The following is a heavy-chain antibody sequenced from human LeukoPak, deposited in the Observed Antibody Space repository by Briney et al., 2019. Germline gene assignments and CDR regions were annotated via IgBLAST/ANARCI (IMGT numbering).Heavy chain of an antibody. CDR2: VAPSRGST. CDR3: ARSKSLDL. Sequence: ASVKVSCKASGYTFTSAYLHWVRQAPGQGLEWMGMVAPSRGSTTYAQKFQDRVTLTRDTSTSTVYMELSSLRSEDTAMYYCARSKSLDLWGQGTLVTVSS. D-gene: IGHD4-11*01. V-gene: IGHV1-46*01. J-gene: IGHJ5*02. CDR1: GYTFTSAY.